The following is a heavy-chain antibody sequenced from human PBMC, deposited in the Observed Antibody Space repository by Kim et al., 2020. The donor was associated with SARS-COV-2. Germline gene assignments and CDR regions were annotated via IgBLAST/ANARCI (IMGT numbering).Heavy chain of an antibody. Sequence: GGSLRLSCAASGFTFSSYAMHWVRQAPGKGLEWVAVIWYDGSNKYYADSVKGRFTISRDNSKNTLYLQMNSLGAEDTAVYYCATPRDCSGGSCRLYGMDVWGQGTTVTVSS. CDR3: ATPRDCSGGSCRLYGMDV. CDR1: GFTFSSYA. CDR2: IWYDGSNK. V-gene: IGHV3-33*01. J-gene: IGHJ6*02. D-gene: IGHD2-15*01.